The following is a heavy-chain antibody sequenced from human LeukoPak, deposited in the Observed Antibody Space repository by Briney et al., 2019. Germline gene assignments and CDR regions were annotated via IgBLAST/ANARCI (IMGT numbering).Heavy chain of an antibody. CDR3: ARHADDYVWGSYRLDY. CDR1: GGSISSSSYY. J-gene: IGHJ4*02. CDR2: IYYSGST. V-gene: IGHV4-39*01. D-gene: IGHD3-16*02. Sequence: ASETLSLTCTVSGGSISSSSYYWGWIRQPPGKGLEWIGSIYYSGSTYYNPSLKSRVTISVDTSKNQFSLKLSSVTAADTAVYYCARHADDYVWGSYRLDYWGQGTLVTVSS.